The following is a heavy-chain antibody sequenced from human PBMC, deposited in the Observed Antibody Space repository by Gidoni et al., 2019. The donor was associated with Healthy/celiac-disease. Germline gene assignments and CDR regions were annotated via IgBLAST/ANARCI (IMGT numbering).Heavy chain of an antibody. D-gene: IGHD6-6*01. CDR2: IYYSGST. Sequence: QLQLQESGPGLVKPSETLSLTCTVSGGSISSSSYYWGWIRQPPGKGLEWIGSIYYSGSTYYNPSLKSRVTISVDTSKNQFSLKLSSVTAADTAVYYCATPHREQLVLAAWGQGTLVTVSS. V-gene: IGHV4-39*01. CDR3: ATPHREQLVLAA. J-gene: IGHJ5*02. CDR1: GGSISSSSYY.